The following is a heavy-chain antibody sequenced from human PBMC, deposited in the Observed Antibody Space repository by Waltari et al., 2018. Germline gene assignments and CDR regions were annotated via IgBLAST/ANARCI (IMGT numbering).Heavy chain of an antibody. CDR1: GGSTSGYY. CDR2: IHYSGNT. Sequence: QVQLQESGPGLVKPSETLSLTCTVSGGSTSGYYWSWIRQPPGKGLEWIGYIHYSGNTNYKPSLKSRVTISLDASKNQFSLKLTSVTAADTAVYYCARRAQVYFASGTFYYFDYWGQGALVSVSS. V-gene: IGHV4-59*08. CDR3: ARRAQVYFASGTFYYFDY. D-gene: IGHD3-10*01. J-gene: IGHJ4*02.